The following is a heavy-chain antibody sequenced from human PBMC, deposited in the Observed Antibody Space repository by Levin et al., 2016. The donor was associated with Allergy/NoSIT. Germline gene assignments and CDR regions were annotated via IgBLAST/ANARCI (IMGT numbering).Heavy chain of an antibody. CDR3: ARWIDLPAGGTTHDAFDI. CDR2: ISSSSSYI. J-gene: IGHJ3*02. D-gene: IGHD2-2*01. Sequence: WIRQPPGKGLEWVSSISSSSSYIYYADSVKGRFTISRDNAKNSLYLQMNSLRAEDTAVYYCARWIDLPAGGTTHDAFDIWGQGTMVTVSS. V-gene: IGHV3-21*01.